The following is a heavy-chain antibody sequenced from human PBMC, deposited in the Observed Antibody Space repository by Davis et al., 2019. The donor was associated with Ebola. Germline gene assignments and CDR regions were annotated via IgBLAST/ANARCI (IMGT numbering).Heavy chain of an antibody. V-gene: IGHV3-21*01. CDR1: GFTFSSYS. CDR3: ARSLLELWTVYYFDY. Sequence: PGGSLRLSCAASGFTFSSYSMNWVRQAPGKGLEWVSSISSSSSYIYYADSVKGRFTISRDNAKNSLYLQMNSLRAEDTAVYYCARSLLELWTVYYFDYWGQGTLVTVSS. D-gene: IGHD5-18*01. J-gene: IGHJ4*02. CDR2: ISSSSSYI.